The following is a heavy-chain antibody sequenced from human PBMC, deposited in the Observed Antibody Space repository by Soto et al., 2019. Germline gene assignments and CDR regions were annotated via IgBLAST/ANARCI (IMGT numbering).Heavy chain of an antibody. V-gene: IGHV2-5*01. CDR2: TYWNDDD. Sequence: QITLKESGPTLVKPTQTLTLTCSFSGFSLTSTGVGVGWFRQPPGKALEWLGLTYWNDDDRYRSSLRSRLTITKDTSKNQVALTMTNMDPEDTATYYCAHRPGGSGWRYYFDYWGQGTLVTVSS. CDR1: GFSLTSTGVG. J-gene: IGHJ4*02. D-gene: IGHD6-19*01. CDR3: AHRPGGSGWRYYFDY.